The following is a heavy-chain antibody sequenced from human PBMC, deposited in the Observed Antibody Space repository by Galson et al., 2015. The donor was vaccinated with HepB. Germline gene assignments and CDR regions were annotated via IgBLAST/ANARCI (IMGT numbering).Heavy chain of an antibody. Sequence: SLRLSCAASGFTFSSYAMSWVRQVPGKGLEWVSAISGSGGSTYYADSVKGRFTISRDNSKNTLYLQMNSLRAEDTAVYFCAKGGFYTEYPPDYWGQGTLVTVSS. CDR2: ISGSGGST. CDR1: GFTFSSYA. V-gene: IGHV3-23*01. J-gene: IGHJ4*02. CDR3: AKGGFYTEYPPDY. D-gene: IGHD2-2*01.